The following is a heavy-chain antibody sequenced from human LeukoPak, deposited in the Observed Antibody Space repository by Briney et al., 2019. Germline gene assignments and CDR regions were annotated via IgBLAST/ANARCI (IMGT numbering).Heavy chain of an antibody. CDR3: ARGRAAAI. CDR1: GGSISSSSYY. J-gene: IGHJ4*02. D-gene: IGHD6-13*01. Sequence: SETLSLTCTVSGGSISSSSYYWGWIRQPPGKGLEWIGSIYYSGSTYYNPSLKSRVTISVDTSKNQFSLKLSSVTAADTAVYYCARGRAAAIWGQGTLVTVSS. CDR2: IYYSGST. V-gene: IGHV4-39*01.